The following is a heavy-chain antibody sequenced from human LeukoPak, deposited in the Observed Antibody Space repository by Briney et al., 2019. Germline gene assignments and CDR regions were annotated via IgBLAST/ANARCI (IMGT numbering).Heavy chain of an antibody. CDR1: GGSFSGYY. CDR2: INHSGST. CDR3: ARHPHTMIVYV. Sequence: SETLSLTCAVYGGSFSGYYWSWIRQPPGKGLEWIGEINHSGSTNYNPSLKSRVTISVDTSKNQFSLKLSSVTAADTAVYYCARHPHTMIVYVWGQGTLVTVSS. V-gene: IGHV4-34*01. J-gene: IGHJ4*02. D-gene: IGHD3-22*01.